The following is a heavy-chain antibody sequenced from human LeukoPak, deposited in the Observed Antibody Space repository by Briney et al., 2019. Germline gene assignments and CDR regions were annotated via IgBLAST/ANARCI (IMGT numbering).Heavy chain of an antibody. CDR1: GFTFSSYG. D-gene: IGHD2-15*01. Sequence: GRSLRLSCAASGFTFSSYGMHWVRQAPGKGLEWVAVIWYDGSNKYYADSVKGRFTISRDNSKNTLYLQMNSLRAEDTAVYYCARERGYCSGGSCYSGMSYGMDVWGKGTTVTVSS. V-gene: IGHV3-33*01. CDR2: IWYDGSNK. J-gene: IGHJ6*04. CDR3: ARERGYCSGGSCYSGMSYGMDV.